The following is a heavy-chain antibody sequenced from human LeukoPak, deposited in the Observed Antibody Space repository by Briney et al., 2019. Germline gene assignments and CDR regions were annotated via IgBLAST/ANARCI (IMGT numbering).Heavy chain of an antibody. CDR3: ARDRKGGLLWFGELDYYYYYMDV. CDR2: MNPNSGTT. Sequence: ASVKVSCKASGYTFTSYDIHWVRQATGQGLEWLGWMNPNSGTTAYAQKFQGRVTITRNTSISTAYMELSSLRSDDTAVYYCARDRKGGLLWFGELDYYYYYMDVWGKGTTVTISS. CDR1: GYTFTSYD. J-gene: IGHJ6*03. V-gene: IGHV1-8*03. D-gene: IGHD3-10*01.